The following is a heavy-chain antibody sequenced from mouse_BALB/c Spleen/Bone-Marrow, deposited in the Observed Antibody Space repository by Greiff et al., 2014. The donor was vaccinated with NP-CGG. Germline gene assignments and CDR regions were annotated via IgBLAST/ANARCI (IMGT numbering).Heavy chain of an antibody. J-gene: IGHJ3*01. D-gene: IGHD1-1*01. Sequence: EVQRVESGAELVKPGASVKLSCTASGFNIKDTYMHWVKQRPEQGLEWIGRIDPANGNTKYDPKFQGKATITAETSSNTAYLQLSSMTSEDNAVYYCAVYYYGISSIVYWGQGTLVTVSA. CDR1: GFNIKDTY. V-gene: IGHV14-3*02. CDR2: IDPANGNT. CDR3: AVYYYGISSIVY.